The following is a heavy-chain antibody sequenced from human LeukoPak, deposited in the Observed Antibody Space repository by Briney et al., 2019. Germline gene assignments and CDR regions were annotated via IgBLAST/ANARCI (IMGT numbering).Heavy chain of an antibody. J-gene: IGHJ4*02. D-gene: IGHD3-9*01. Sequence: GGSLRLSCAASGFTFSSYAMHWVRQAPGKGLEWVAVISYDGSNKYYADSVKGRFTISRDNSKSTLYLQMNSLRAEDTAVYYCAREPVGSYDILSFDYWGQGTLVTVSS. V-gene: IGHV3-30-3*01. CDR2: ISYDGSNK. CDR3: AREPVGSYDILSFDY. CDR1: GFTFSSYA.